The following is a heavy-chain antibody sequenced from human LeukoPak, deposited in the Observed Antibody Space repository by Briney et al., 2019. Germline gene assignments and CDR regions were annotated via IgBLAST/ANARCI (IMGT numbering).Heavy chain of an antibody. CDR3: ARGDLGEYLDY. CDR1: GYTFTGYY. J-gene: IGHJ4*02. CDR2: INPNSGGT. Sequence: ASVKVSCKASGYTFTGYYMHWVRQAPGQGLEWMGRINPNSGGTNYAQKFQGRVTMTRDTSISTAYMELSRLRSDDTAVDYCARGDLGEYLDYWGQGTLVIVSS. V-gene: IGHV1-2*06.